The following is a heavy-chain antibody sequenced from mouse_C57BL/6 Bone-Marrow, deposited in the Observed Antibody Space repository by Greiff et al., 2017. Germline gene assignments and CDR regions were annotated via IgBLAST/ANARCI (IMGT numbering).Heavy chain of an antibody. D-gene: IGHD1-1*01. CDR2: IYPGSGST. V-gene: IGHV1-55*01. CDR3: ARGGAYYYGSSSYAMDY. CDR1: GYTFTSYW. J-gene: IGHJ4*01. Sequence: VQLQQPGAELVKPGASVKMSCKASGYTFTSYWITWVKQRPGQGLEWIGDIYPGSGSTNYNEKFKSKATLTVDTSSSTAYMQLSSLTSEDSAVYYCARGGAYYYGSSSYAMDYWGQGTSVTVSS.